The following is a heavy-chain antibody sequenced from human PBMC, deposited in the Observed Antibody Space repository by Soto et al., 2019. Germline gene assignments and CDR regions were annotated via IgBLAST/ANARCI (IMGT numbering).Heavy chain of an antibody. CDR1: GGTFSSYA. Sequence: SVKVSCKASGGTFSSYAISWVRQAPGQGLEWMGGIIPIFGTANYAQKFQGRVTITADESTSTAYMELSSLRSEDTAVYYCARDHSGSYSWFDPWGQGTLVTVSS. V-gene: IGHV1-69*13. D-gene: IGHD1-26*01. J-gene: IGHJ5*02. CDR3: ARDHSGSYSWFDP. CDR2: IIPIFGTA.